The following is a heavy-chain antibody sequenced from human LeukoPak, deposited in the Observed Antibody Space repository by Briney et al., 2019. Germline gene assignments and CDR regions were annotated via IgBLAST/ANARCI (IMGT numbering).Heavy chain of an antibody. CDR2: INHSGST. D-gene: IGHD1/OR15-1a*01. CDR1: GGSFSGYY. V-gene: IGHV4-34*01. Sequence: SETLSLTCAVYGGSFSGYYWSWIRQPPGKGLEWIGEINHSGSTNYNPSLKSRVTISVDTSKNQFSLKLSSVTAADTAVYYCASGLEQHPRAYDYWGQGTLVTVSS. J-gene: IGHJ4*02. CDR3: ASGLEQHPRAYDY.